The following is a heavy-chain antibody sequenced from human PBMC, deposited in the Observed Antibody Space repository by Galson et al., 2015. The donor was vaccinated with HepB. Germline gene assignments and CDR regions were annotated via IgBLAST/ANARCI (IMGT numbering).Heavy chain of an antibody. V-gene: IGHV3-23*01. CDR1: GFTFSSYA. CDR3: ANPTIFGVAGFDY. Sequence: SLRLSCAASGFTFSSYAMSWVRQAPGKGLEWVSAISGSGGSTYYADSVKGRFTISRDNSKNTLYLQMNSLRAEDTAVYYCANPTIFGVAGFDYWGQGTLVTVSS. CDR2: ISGSGGST. D-gene: IGHD3-3*01. J-gene: IGHJ4*02.